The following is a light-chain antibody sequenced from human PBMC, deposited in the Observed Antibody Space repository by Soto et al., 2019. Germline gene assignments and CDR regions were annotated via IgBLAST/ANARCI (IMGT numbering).Light chain of an antibody. CDR1: QSISSS. J-gene: IGKJ1*01. Sequence: DIQMTQSPSTLSTSVGDRVTITCRASQSISSSLAWYQQKPGKAPKLLIYDASSLESGVPSRFSGSGSGTEFTLTISSLQPDDFASYYCQQYNTYPWTFGHGTKVEIK. CDR3: QQYNTYPWT. CDR2: DAS. V-gene: IGKV1-5*01.